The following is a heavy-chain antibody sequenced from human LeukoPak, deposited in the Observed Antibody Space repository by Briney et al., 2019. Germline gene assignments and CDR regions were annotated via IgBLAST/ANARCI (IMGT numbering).Heavy chain of an antibody. CDR3: ARGEVGASPLDY. CDR2: IYYSGST. Sequence: SETLSLTCTVSGGSISSYYWSWIRQPPGKGLEWIGYIYYSGSTNYNPALKSRVTISVDTSKNQSSLKLSSVTAADTAVYYCARGEVGASPLDYWGQGTLVSVSS. CDR1: GGSISSYY. D-gene: IGHD1-26*01. J-gene: IGHJ4*02. V-gene: IGHV4-59*01.